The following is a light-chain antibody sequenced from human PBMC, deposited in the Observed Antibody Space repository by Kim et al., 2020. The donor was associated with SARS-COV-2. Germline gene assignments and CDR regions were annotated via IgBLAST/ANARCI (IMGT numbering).Light chain of an antibody. CDR2: VGTGGIVG. Sequence: QLVLTQPPSASASLGASVTLACTLSSGYSNYRVDWYQQRPGKGPRFVMRVGTGGIVGSKGDGIPDRFSALGSGLNRYLTIKKIQEEDEGDYHCGADHGSGSNFVWVFGGGTQLTVL. V-gene: IGLV9-49*01. CDR3: GADHGSGSNFVWV. CDR1: SGYSNYR. J-gene: IGLJ3*02.